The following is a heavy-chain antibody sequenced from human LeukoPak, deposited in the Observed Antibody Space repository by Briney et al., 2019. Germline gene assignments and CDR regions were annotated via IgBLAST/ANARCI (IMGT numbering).Heavy chain of an antibody. D-gene: IGHD3-3*01. CDR3: ASEIIFGSFDY. CDR1: GFTFSTYS. J-gene: IGHJ4*02. V-gene: IGHV3-21*01. Sequence: GGSLRLSCAASGFTFSTYSFNWVRQAPGKGPEWVSSISSSIIYIYYADSVKGRFTISRDNAKNSLYLQMNSLRAEDTAVYYCASEIIFGSFDYWGQGTLVTVSS. CDR2: ISSSIIYI.